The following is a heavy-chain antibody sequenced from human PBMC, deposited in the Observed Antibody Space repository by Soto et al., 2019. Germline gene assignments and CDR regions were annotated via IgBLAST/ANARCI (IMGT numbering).Heavy chain of an antibody. D-gene: IGHD3-10*01. CDR1: GGSINNHY. V-gene: IGHV4-59*11. J-gene: IGHJ4*02. CDR3: AKDMARLEYYFDY. CDR2: IYYTGST. Sequence: PSETLSLTCTVSGGSINNHYWSWIRQPPEKGLEWIGYIYYTGSTNYNPSLKSRVTMSVDTSKNQFSLNLTSLTAADTAVYYCAKDMARLEYYFDYWGQGTLVTVSS.